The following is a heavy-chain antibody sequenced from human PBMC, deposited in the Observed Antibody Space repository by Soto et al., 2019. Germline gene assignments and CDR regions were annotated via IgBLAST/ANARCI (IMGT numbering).Heavy chain of an antibody. J-gene: IGHJ3*02. D-gene: IGHD3-22*01. CDR2: IYYSGST. CDR3: ARLGHVYYYYSSGYNAFNI. Sequence: SETLSLTCTVSGGPISSYYWSWIRQPPGKGLEWIGYIYYSGSTTYNPSLRSRVTISVDTSKNQFSLKLSSVTAADTAVYYCARLGHVYYYYSSGYNAFNIWGQGTMVTVSS. V-gene: IGHV4-59*01. CDR1: GGPISSYY.